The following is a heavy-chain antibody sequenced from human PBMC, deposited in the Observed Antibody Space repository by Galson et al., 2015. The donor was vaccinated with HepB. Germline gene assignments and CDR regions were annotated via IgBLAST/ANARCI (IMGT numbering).Heavy chain of an antibody. CDR2: ITPIFGTA. CDR3: AREGIAAPTNLVDY. CDR1: GGTFSTYA. D-gene: IGHD6-13*01. V-gene: IGHV1-69*13. J-gene: IGHJ4*02. Sequence: SVKVSCKASGGTFSTYAISWVRQAPGQGLEWMGGITPIFGTANYAQKFQGRVTITADESTNTAYMELSSLRSEDTAVYYCAREGIAAPTNLVDYWGQGTLVTVSS.